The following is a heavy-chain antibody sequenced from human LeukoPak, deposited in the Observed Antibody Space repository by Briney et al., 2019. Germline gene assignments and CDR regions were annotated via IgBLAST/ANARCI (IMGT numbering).Heavy chain of an antibody. CDR1: GYTFTGYY. J-gene: IGHJ6*03. Sequence: ASVKVSCKASGYTFTGYYMHWVRQAPGQGLEWMGWINPNSGGTNYAQKFQGRVTMTRDTSISTAYMELSRLRSDDTAVYYCAREVGLWLGSHDRGKGYYYYYMDVWGKGTTVTISS. V-gene: IGHV1-2*02. CDR2: INPNSGGT. D-gene: IGHD3-10*01. CDR3: AREVGLWLGSHDRGKGYYYYYMDV.